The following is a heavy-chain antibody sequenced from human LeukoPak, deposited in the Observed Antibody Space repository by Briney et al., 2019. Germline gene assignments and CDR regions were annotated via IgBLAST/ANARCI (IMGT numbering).Heavy chain of an antibody. CDR2: IYYSGST. Sequence: KPSETLSLTCTVSGGSISSSSYYWGWIRQPPGKGLEWIGSIYYSGSTYYNPSLKSRVTISVDTSKNQFSLKLSSVTAADTAVHYCARGITMIVVVRDWGQGTLVTVSS. D-gene: IGHD3-22*01. V-gene: IGHV4-39*07. CDR3: ARGITMIVVVRD. J-gene: IGHJ4*02. CDR1: GGSISSSSYY.